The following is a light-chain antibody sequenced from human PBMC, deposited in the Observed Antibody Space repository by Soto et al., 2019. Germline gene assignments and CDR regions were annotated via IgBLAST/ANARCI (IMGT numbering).Light chain of an antibody. CDR2: DAS. V-gene: IGKV1-5*01. CDR3: QQYNSPPWT. J-gene: IGKJ1*01. Sequence: DIQMTQSPSTLSASVGDRVTSTCRASQSISSWLAWYQQKPGKAPKLLVYDASSLERGVPSRFSGSGSGTEFTLTISSLHPDDFATYYCQQYNSPPWTFGQGTKVEIK. CDR1: QSISSW.